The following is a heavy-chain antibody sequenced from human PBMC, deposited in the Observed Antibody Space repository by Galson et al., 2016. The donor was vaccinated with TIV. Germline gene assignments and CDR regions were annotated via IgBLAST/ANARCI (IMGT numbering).Heavy chain of an antibody. V-gene: IGHV3-30*18. J-gene: IGHJ4*02. CDR3: AKEFVDSRQLDEIGTAATSFVC. Sequence: SLRLSCAASGFSFSDYAMNWVRQAPGRGLEWVAVISYDGRNKYYADSLKGRVTISRDNSKNTLHLQMHSLRPEDTAVYYCAKEFVDSRQLDEIGTAATSFVCWGQGTLVTV. CDR1: GFSFSDYA. D-gene: IGHD2-15*01. CDR2: ISYDGRNK.